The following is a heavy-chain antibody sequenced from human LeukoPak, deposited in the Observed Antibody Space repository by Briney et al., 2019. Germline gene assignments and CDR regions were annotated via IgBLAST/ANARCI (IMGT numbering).Heavy chain of an antibody. CDR3: ARVGVGMYHFDH. CDR2: INPDGSTT. Sequence: VSRINPDGSTTTYADSVEGRFTISRDNAKNTLYLQMSSLRAEDTAVYYCARVGVGMYHFDHWGQGTLVTVSS. D-gene: IGHD2-2*01. J-gene: IGHJ4*02. V-gene: IGHV3-74*01.